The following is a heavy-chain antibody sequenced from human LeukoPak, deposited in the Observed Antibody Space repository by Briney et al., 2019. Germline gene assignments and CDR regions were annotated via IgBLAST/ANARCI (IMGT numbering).Heavy chain of an antibody. J-gene: IGHJ6*02. CDR1: GGSFSGYY. Sequence: SETLSLTCAVYGGSFSGYYWSWIRQPPGKGLEWIGEINHSGSTNYNPSLKSRVTISVDTSKNQFSLKLNSVTAADTAVYYCARRYLGYCSGDNCPLNYYGMDVWGQGTTVTVSS. CDR3: ARRYLGYCSGDNCPLNYYGMDV. D-gene: IGHD2-15*01. V-gene: IGHV4-34*01. CDR2: INHSGST.